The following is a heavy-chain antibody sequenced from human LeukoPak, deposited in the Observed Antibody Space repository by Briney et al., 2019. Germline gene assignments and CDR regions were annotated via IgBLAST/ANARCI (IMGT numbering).Heavy chain of an antibody. CDR3: ARAMLSGSYWNDAFDI. CDR2: ISSSSSYI. D-gene: IGHD1-26*01. Sequence: KTGGSLRLSCAASGFTFSSYSMNWVRQAPGKGLEWVSSISSSSSYIYYADSVKGRFTISRDNAKNSLYLQMNSLRAEDTAVYYCARAMLSGSYWNDAFDIWGQGTMVTVSS. J-gene: IGHJ3*02. V-gene: IGHV3-21*01. CDR1: GFTFSSYS.